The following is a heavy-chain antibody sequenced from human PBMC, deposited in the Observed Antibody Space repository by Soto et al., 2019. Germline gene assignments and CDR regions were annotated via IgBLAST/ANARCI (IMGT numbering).Heavy chain of an antibody. V-gene: IGHV1-45*02. CDR2: ITPFSGDV. CDR3: ASGGAGSGPFTWELPDH. CDR1: GNTITYRY. Sequence: QMQLVQSGAEVKKTGSSVTVSCKALGNTITYRYLHWVRRAPGQALEWMGWITPFSGDVHYAQKFQERVTITRDRSINTAYMQMSSLRSEDTAMYFCASGGAGSGPFTWELPDHWGQGTLVTVSS. J-gene: IGHJ4*02. D-gene: IGHD1-26*01.